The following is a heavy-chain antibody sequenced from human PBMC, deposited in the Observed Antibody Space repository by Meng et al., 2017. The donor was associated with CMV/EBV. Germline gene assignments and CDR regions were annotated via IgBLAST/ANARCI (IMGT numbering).Heavy chain of an antibody. Sequence: SETLSLTCAVYGGSFSGYYWSWIGQPPGKGLEWIGEINHSGSTNYNPSLKSRVTISVDTSKNQFSLKLSSVTAADTAVYYCASARAARYRYYYYYGMDVWGQGTTVTVSS. CDR3: ASARAARYRYYYYYGMDV. CDR1: GGSFSGYY. V-gene: IGHV4-34*01. J-gene: IGHJ6*02. CDR2: INHSGST. D-gene: IGHD6-6*01.